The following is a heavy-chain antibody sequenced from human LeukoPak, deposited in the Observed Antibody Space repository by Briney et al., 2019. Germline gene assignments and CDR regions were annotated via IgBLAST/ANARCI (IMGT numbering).Heavy chain of an antibody. CDR1: GGSISSTSYY. V-gene: IGHV4-39*01. D-gene: IGHD3-10*01. CDR2: IYYSWDT. Sequence: SETLSLTCTVSGGSISSTSYYWGWIRQPPGKGLEWIGSIYYSWDTYYNPSLKSRVTISVDTSKNQFSLKLSSVTAADTAVYYCARHLRSYYYGSGSAGFDYWGQGTLVAVSS. CDR3: ARHLRSYYYGSGSAGFDY. J-gene: IGHJ4*02.